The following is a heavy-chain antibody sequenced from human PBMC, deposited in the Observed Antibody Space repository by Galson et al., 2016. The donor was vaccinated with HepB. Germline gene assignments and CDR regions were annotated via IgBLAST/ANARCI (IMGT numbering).Heavy chain of an antibody. CDR2: VYRTGST. D-gene: IGHD2/OR15-2a*01. V-gene: IGHV4-31*03. Sequence: TLSLTCTVSGASINDGSYYWTWIRQHPERGLEYIGYVYRTGSTYYNPSLETRLGISIDTSKSQFSLQMTSVTAADSAGDYFARALAGHYRNSNEDFWGPGLLVTVSS. J-gene: IGHJ4*02. CDR1: GASINDGSYY. CDR3: ARALAGHYRNSNEDF.